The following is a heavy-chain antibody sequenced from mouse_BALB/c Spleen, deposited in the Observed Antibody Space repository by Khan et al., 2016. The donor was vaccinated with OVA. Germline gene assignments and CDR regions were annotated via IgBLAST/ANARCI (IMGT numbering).Heavy chain of an antibody. CDR3: ARDYWFAY. Sequence: EVELVESGGGLVKPGGSLKLSCAASGFTFSNYAMSWVRQSPEKRLEWVASIGSGDSTYYLDSVKGRFTISRDKARNNLYLQMSSLRAEDTAMYYCARDYWFAYWGQGTLVTVSA. CDR2: IGSGDST. CDR1: GFTFSNYA. J-gene: IGHJ3*01. V-gene: IGHV5-6-5*01.